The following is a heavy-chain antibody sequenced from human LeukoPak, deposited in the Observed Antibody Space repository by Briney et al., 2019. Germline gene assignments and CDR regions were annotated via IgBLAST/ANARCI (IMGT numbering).Heavy chain of an antibody. V-gene: IGHV3-23*01. CDR1: RFTFRTYA. J-gene: IGHJ6*03. Sequence: PGGSLRLSCAASRFTFRTYAMSWVRQAPGKGLEWVSGISGSGSITDYADSVKGRFTISRDDSKNTLYLQMNSLRAEDTAVYYCAKAATVTTVPYYYYYMDVWGKGTTVTVSS. CDR2: ISGSGSIT. D-gene: IGHD4-17*01. CDR3: AKAATVTTVPYYYYYMDV.